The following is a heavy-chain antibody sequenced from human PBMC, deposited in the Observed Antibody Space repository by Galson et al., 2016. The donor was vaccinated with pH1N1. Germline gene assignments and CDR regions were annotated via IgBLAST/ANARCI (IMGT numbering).Heavy chain of an antibody. Sequence: SVKVSCKASGGTFGSYGINWVRQAPGQGLEWMGGIIPIFKTTKYAQNFQGRVTITADESATTAYMELSSLRSEDTAVYYCAREDYYDTDLSDWYFDLWGRGTLLTVTS. CDR3: AREDYYDTDLSDWYFDL. CDR2: IIPIFKTT. D-gene: IGHD3-22*01. J-gene: IGHJ2*01. V-gene: IGHV1-69*13. CDR1: GGTFGSYG.